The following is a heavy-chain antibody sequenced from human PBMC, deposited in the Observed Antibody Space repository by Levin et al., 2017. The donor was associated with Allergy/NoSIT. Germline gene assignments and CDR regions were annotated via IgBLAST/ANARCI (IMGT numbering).Heavy chain of an antibody. CDR1: GGSISISNW. Sequence: SQTLSLTCAVSGGSISISNWWSWVRQPPGKGLEWIGEIFHSGITNYNPSLKSRLTISVDKSKKQFSLKLTSVTAADTAVYYCARVVGGAHAILTGYKTWGQGTLVTVSS. CDR3: ARVVGGAHAILTGYKT. V-gene: IGHV4-4*02. J-gene: IGHJ4*02. CDR2: IFHSGIT. D-gene: IGHD3-9*01.